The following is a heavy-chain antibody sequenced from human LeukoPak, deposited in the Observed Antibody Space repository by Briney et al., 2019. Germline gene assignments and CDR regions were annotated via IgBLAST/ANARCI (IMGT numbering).Heavy chain of an antibody. Sequence: PGGSLRLSCAASGFTFSSYAMSWVRQAPGKGLAWVSTISGGSGSTYCADSVKGRFTISRDNSKNTLYLQMNSLRAEDTAVYYCAKDHYFDYWGQGTLVTVSS. CDR1: GFTFSSYA. J-gene: IGHJ4*02. CDR2: ISGGSGST. CDR3: AKDHYFDY. V-gene: IGHV3-23*01.